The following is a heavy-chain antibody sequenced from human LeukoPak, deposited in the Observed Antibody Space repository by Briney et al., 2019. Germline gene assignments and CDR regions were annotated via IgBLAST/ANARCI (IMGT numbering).Heavy chain of an antibody. Sequence: RRSLRLSCAAPTFTFSAYWMSWVRQAPAQGMDWMANIEQDGSEKYYMDSVKGRFTITRDNAWNTLYLQMNSLRVDDTAVYYCARASSGWSPSFYMDVWGRGTTVTVSS. CDR3: ARASSGWSPSFYMDV. J-gene: IGHJ6*03. D-gene: IGHD6-19*01. CDR1: TFTFSAYW. CDR2: IEQDGSEK. V-gene: IGHV3-7*01.